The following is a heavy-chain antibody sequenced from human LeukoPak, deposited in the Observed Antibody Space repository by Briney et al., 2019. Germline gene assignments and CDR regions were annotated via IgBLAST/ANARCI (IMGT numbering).Heavy chain of an antibody. D-gene: IGHD6-13*01. J-gene: IGHJ4*02. CDR3: ARVSPYSSSWYDY. CDR2: ISSSSSYI. V-gene: IGHV3-21*01. Sequence: PGGSLRLSCAASGFTFSSYSMNWVRQAPGKGLEWVSSISSSSSYIYYADSVKGRFTISKDNAKNSLYLQMNSLRAEDTAVYYCARVSPYSSSWYDYWGQGTLVTVSS. CDR1: GFTFSSYS.